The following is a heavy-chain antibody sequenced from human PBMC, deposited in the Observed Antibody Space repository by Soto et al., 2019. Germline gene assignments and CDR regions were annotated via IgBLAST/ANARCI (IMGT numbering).Heavy chain of an antibody. J-gene: IGHJ6*02. V-gene: IGHV4-34*01. CDR1: GGSFSGYY. Sequence: SETLSLTCAVYGGSFSGYYWSWIRQPPGKGLEWIGEINHSGSTNYNPSLKSRVTISVDTSKNQLSLKLSSVTAADTAVYYCARFPTTYYYYGMDVWGQGTMVTVSS. CDR2: INHSGST. CDR3: ARFPTTYYYYGMDV.